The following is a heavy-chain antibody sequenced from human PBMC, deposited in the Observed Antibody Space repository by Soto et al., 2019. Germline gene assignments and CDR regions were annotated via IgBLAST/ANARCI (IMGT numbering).Heavy chain of an antibody. V-gene: IGHV4-31*03. Sequence: QVQLQESGPGLVKPSQTLSLSCTVSGGSISSRGSYWSWIRQHPGKGLECIGYIYYSGSTSHNPSLKSRVTISVDTSKNHFSLKLSSVTAADTAVYYCARDIGGAFDMWGQGTMVTVSS. J-gene: IGHJ3*02. D-gene: IGHD2-15*01. CDR1: GGSISSRGSY. CDR3: ARDIGGAFDM. CDR2: IYYSGST.